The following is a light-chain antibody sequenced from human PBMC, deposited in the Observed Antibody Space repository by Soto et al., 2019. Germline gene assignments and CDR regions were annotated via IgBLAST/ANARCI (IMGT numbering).Light chain of an antibody. CDR2: RAS. Sequence: DTVMTQSPDSLAVSLGERATINCKSSQSVLHSSNNKNYVAWYQQKPGQPPKLLIYRASTRESGVPDRFSGSGSATDFTLTISSLQAEDVAVYYCQQYYTIPYTFGQGTKLEIK. CDR3: QQYYTIPYT. CDR1: QSVLHSSNNKNY. J-gene: IGKJ2*01. V-gene: IGKV4-1*01.